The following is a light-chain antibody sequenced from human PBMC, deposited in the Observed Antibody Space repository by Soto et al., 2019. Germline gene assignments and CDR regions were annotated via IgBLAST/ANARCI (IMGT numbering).Light chain of an antibody. CDR2: EVS. CDR1: SSDVGGYNY. Sequence: QSALTQPPSASGSPGQSVTISCTGTSSDVGGYNYVSWYQHHPGKAPKLMLYEVSKRPSGVPDRFSGSKSGNTASLTVSGLQAEDDADYYCSSFGDSNSWVFGGGTKLTVL. V-gene: IGLV2-8*01. CDR3: SSFGDSNSWV. J-gene: IGLJ3*02.